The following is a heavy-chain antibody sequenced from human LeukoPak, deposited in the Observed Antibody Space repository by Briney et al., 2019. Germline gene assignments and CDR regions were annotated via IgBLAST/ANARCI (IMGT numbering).Heavy chain of an antibody. D-gene: IGHD3-22*01. J-gene: IGHJ4*02. CDR2: IYYSGST. V-gene: IGHV4-39*01. Sequence: SETLPLTCTVSGGSISSSSYYWGWIRQPPGKGLEWIGSIYYSGSTYYNPSLKSRVTISVDTSKNQFSLKLSSVTAADTAVYYCASPSGGYYDSSGYYSGFDYWGQGTLVTVSS. CDR3: ASPSGGYYDSSGYYSGFDY. CDR1: GGSISSSSYY.